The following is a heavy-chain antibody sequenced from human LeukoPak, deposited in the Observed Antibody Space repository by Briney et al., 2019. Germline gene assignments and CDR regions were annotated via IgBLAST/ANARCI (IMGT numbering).Heavy chain of an antibody. CDR1: GFTFSSYG. CDR3: AKDGRRDGYNCPDY. Sequence: GGSLRLSCAASGFTFSSYGMHWVRQAPGKGLEWVAVISYDGSNKYYADSVKGRFTISRDNSKNMLYLQMNSLRAEDTAVYYCAKDGRRDGYNCPDYWGQGTLVTVSS. V-gene: IGHV3-30*18. D-gene: IGHD5-24*01. CDR2: ISYDGSNK. J-gene: IGHJ4*02.